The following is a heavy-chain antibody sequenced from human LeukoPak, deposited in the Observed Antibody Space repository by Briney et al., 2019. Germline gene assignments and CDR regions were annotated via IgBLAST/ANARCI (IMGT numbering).Heavy chain of an antibody. CDR1: GFTFSSYE. Sequence: GGSLRLSYAASGFTFSSYEMNWVRQAPGKGLEWVSYISSSGSTIYYADSVKGRFTISRGNAKNSLYLQMNSLRAEDTAVYYCAELGITMIGGVWGKGTTVTISS. D-gene: IGHD3-10*02. CDR2: ISSSGSTI. V-gene: IGHV3-48*03. CDR3: AELGITMIGGV. J-gene: IGHJ6*04.